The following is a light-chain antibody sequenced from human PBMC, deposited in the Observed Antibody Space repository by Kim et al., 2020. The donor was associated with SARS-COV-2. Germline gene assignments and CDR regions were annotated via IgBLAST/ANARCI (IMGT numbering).Light chain of an antibody. CDR3: SSYTSSTTNYV. V-gene: IGLV2-14*03. Sequence: YINSTCTGTSSGGVGYKYVAWYQQHTGEAPKHIMYDVSSRPSVVSNSCSGATYGSTASLTISGLQADDDADDYCSSYTSSTTNYVFGTGTKVTVL. J-gene: IGLJ1*01. CDR2: DVS. CDR1: SSGGVGYKY.